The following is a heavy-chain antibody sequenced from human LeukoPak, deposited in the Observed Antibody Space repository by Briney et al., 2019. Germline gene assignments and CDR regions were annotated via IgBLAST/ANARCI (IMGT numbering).Heavy chain of an antibody. J-gene: IGHJ2*01. Sequence: PGGSLRLSCAASGFTVNSNYMSWVRQAPGKGLEWVSVIYKGGSTYYADSVKGRFTISRDNSKNTLYLQMNSLRAEDTAVYYCARGVISRGWYFGLWGRGTLVTVSA. CDR2: IYKGGST. CDR3: ARGVISRGWYFGL. CDR1: GFTVNSNY. V-gene: IGHV3-53*01. D-gene: IGHD2-15*01.